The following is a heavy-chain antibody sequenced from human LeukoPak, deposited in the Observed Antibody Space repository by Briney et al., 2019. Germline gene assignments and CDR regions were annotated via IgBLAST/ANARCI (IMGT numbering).Heavy chain of an antibody. CDR2: ITDSNGRT. V-gene: IGHV3-23*01. CDR3: SGHGSSSY. CDR1: GFTVNSFS. J-gene: IGHJ4*02. D-gene: IGHD6-13*01. Sequence: GGSLRLSCAASGFTVNSFSMSWIRQAPGKGLEWVSTITDSNGRTYYADSVKGRFTISSDNSKNTVYLQMNSLRAEDTAVYYASGHGSSSYWGQGTLVTVSS.